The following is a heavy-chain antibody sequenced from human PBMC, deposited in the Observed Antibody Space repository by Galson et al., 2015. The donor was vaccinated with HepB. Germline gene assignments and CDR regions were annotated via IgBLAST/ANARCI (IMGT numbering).Heavy chain of an antibody. CDR3: ARDGAIAVGPAAISALVGSDGMDV. V-gene: IGHV1-3*01. CDR1: GYTFTSYA. J-gene: IGHJ6*02. Sequence: SVKVSCKASGYTFTSYAMYWVRQAPGQRLEWMGWINAGNGNTKYSQKFQGRVTITRDTSASTAYMELSSLRSEDTAVYYCARDGAIAVGPAAISALVGSDGMDVWGQGTTVTVSS. CDR2: INAGNGNT. D-gene: IGHD2-2*01.